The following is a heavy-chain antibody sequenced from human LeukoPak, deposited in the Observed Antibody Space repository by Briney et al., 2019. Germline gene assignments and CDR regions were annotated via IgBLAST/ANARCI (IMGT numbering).Heavy chain of an antibody. CDR2: ISAYNGDT. CDR1: GYTFARYG. J-gene: IGHJ4*02. Sequence: ASVKVSCKASGYTFARYGISWVRQAPGQGREWMGWISAYNGDTKFAQHLQDRVTLTTDASTGTAYMELRSLTSDDTALYYCARDTALVITPGGPDYWGRGTLVTVSS. CDR3: ARDTALVITPGGPDY. D-gene: IGHD2/OR15-2a*01. V-gene: IGHV1-18*01.